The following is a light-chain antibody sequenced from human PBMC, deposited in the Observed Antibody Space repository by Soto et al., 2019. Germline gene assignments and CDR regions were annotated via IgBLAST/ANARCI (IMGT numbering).Light chain of an antibody. Sequence: QSVLTQPPSVSGAPGQRVTISCTGSSSNIGAGYDVHWYQQLPGTAPKLLIYDNNNRPSGVPDRFSGSKSGTSASLAITGLQAEDEADYYCQSYDSRLSGSVFGGGTQLNVL. CDR3: QSYDSRLSGSV. V-gene: IGLV1-40*01. CDR1: SSNIGAGYD. J-gene: IGLJ7*01. CDR2: DNN.